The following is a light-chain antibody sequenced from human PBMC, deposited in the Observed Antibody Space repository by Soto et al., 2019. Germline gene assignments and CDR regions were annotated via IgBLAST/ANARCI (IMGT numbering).Light chain of an antibody. V-gene: IGKV3-11*01. CDR3: QQRSTGPPIT. CDR1: QSVSSY. Sequence: EIVLTQSPATLSLSPGERATLSCRASQSVSSYLAWYQQKPGQAPRLLIYDASNRATGIPARSSGSGSGTTFPLTISTLELEDFAVYYGQQRSTGPPITSGKGTGLEIK. CDR2: DAS. J-gene: IGKJ5*01.